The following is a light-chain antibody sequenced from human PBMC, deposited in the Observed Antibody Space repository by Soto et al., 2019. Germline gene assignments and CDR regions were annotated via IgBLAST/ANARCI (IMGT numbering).Light chain of an antibody. V-gene: IGLV2-14*01. CDR1: SSDFGGYKY. CDR2: EVS. CDR3: SSYTGSSTLV. J-gene: IGLJ1*01. Sequence: QSVLTQPASVSGSPEQSITISCTGTSSDFGGYKYVSWYQQHPGKAPKLMIYEVSNRPSGVSNRFSGSKSGNTASLTISGLQAEDEADYNCSSYTGSSTLVFGTGTKVTVL.